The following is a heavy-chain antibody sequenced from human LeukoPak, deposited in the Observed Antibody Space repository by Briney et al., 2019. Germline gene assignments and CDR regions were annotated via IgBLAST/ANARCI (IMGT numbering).Heavy chain of an antibody. D-gene: IGHD4-11*01. CDR1: GFTFSSYG. J-gene: IGHJ4*02. V-gene: IGHV3-21*01. Sequence: PGGSLRLSCAASGFTFSSYGMSWVRQAPGKGLEWVSSISSSSSYIYYADSVKGRFTISRDNAKNSLYLQMNSLRAEDTAVYYCARAHPGDYSDFQFDYWGQGTLVTVSS. CDR3: ARAHPGDYSDFQFDY. CDR2: ISSSSSYI.